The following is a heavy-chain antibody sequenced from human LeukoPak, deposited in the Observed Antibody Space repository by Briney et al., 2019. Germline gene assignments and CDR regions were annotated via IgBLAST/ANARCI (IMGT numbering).Heavy chain of an antibody. CDR3: ARGLYSRVSGHIYYMDV. CDR2: IKESGST. V-gene: IGHV4-34*01. D-gene: IGHD2-15*01. J-gene: IGHJ6*03. Sequence: SDTLSLTCAVYGGSFSGYYWSWIRQPPGKGREGTGEIKESGSTNFNPSVQSRVTISVDTSNNQFSLKLSSVTAADTAVYYCARGLYSRVSGHIYYMDVWRKGTTVTVSS. CDR1: GGSFSGYY.